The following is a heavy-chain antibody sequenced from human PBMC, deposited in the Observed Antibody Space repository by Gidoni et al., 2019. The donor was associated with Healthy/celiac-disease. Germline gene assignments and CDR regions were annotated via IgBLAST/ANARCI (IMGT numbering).Heavy chain of an antibody. CDR2: IYYSGST. V-gene: IGHV4-59*01. J-gene: IGHJ4*02. D-gene: IGHD6-13*01. Sequence: QVQLPESGPGLVKPSETLSLTCTVSGGSISSYYWSWIRQTPGKGLEWIGYIYYSGSTNYNPSLKSRVTISVDTSKNQFSLKLSSVTAADTAVYYCARVPIAAAGTPFDYWGQGTLVTVSS. CDR1: GGSISSYY. CDR3: ARVPIAAAGTPFDY.